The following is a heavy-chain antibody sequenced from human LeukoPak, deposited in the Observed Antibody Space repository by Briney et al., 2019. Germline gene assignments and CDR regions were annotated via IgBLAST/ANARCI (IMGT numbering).Heavy chain of an antibody. J-gene: IGHJ4*02. CDR3: ARSHSSGWYYFDY. D-gene: IGHD6-19*01. V-gene: IGHV5-51*01. CDR2: IYPGDSDT. Sequence: GESLKISCKGSGYSFTSYWIGWVRQMRGKGLEWMGFIYPGDSDTRYSSSFQGQVTISADKSISTAYLQWSSLKASDTAMYYCARSHSSGWYYFDYWGQGTLVTVSS. CDR1: GYSFTSYW.